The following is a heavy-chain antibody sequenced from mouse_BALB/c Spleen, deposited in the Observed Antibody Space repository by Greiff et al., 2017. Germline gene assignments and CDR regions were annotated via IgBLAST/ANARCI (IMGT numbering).Heavy chain of an antibody. CDR1: GYTFTSYW. CDR2: IYPGDGDT. J-gene: IGHJ2*01. D-gene: IGHD1-2*01. CDR3: ARSPARDY. Sequence: QVQLQQSGAELARPGASVKLSCKASGYTFTSYWMQWVKQRPGQGLEWIGAIYPGDGDTRYTQKFKGKATLTADKSSSTAYMQLSSLASEDSAVYYCARSPARDYWGQGTTLTVSS. V-gene: IGHV1-87*01.